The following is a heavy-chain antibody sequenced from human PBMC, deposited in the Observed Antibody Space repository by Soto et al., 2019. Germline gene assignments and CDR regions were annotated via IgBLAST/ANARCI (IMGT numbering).Heavy chain of an antibody. J-gene: IGHJ4*02. Sequence: QVQLVQSGAEVKKPGASVKVSCKASGYTFTSYAMHWVRQAPGQRIEWMGWINAGNGNTKYSQKFQGRVTITRDKSASKAYMELSSLRSEDTAVYYCARSGDYDYIWGSYRWVYFDYWVQGTMVTVSS. V-gene: IGHV1-3*01. D-gene: IGHD3-16*02. CDR2: INAGNGNT. CDR3: ARSGDYDYIWGSYRWVYFDY. CDR1: GYTFTSYA.